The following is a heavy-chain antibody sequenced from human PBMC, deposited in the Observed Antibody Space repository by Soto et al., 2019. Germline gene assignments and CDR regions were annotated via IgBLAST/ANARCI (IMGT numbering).Heavy chain of an antibody. CDR2: LTLSGGDT. V-gene: IGHV3-23*01. CDR3: AKATRGYNSLYLDY. D-gene: IGHD5-12*01. CDR1: GFTFNTYA. Sequence: EVQLLESGGGLVQPGGSLRLSCAASGFTFNTYAMTWVRQAPGKGLEWVSTLTLSGGDTYYADSVKGRFTISRDNSKNTLYLQMNSLRAEDTAVYYCAKATRGYNSLYLDYWGQGTLVTVSS. J-gene: IGHJ4*02.